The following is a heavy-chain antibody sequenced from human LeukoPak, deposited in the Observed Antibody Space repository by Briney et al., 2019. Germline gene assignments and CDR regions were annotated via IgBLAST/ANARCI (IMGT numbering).Heavy chain of an antibody. CDR1: GFTFSSYW. Sequence: GGSLRLSCAASGFTFSSYWMSWVRQAPGKGLEWVANIKQDGSEEYYVDSVKGRFTTSRDNAKNSLSLQMNSLRAEDTAVYYCATYSTGWYAKGMDVWGQGTTVTVSS. CDR2: IKQDGSEE. V-gene: IGHV3-7*02. J-gene: IGHJ6*02. D-gene: IGHD6-19*01. CDR3: ATYSTGWYAKGMDV.